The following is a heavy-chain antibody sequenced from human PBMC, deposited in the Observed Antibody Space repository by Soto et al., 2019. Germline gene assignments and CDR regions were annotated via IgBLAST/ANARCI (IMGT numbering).Heavy chain of an antibody. CDR2: IYYSGRT. J-gene: IGHJ6*02. Sequence: SETLSLTCTVSGGSISSYYWSWIRQPTGKGLEWIGFIYYSGRTNYNPSLKSRVTISVDTSRNQFSLRLSSVTAADTAVYYCARDLWGYCGTDCYPLDVWGQGTTVTVS. D-gene: IGHD2-21*02. V-gene: IGHV4-59*12. CDR1: GGSISSYY. CDR3: ARDLWGYCGTDCYPLDV.